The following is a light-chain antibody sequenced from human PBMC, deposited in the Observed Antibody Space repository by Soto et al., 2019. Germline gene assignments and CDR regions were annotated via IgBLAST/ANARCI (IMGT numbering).Light chain of an antibody. CDR2: DAS. CDR1: QSVSNY. Sequence: EIVLTQSPATLSLSPGERATLSCRASQSVSNYLAWYQQKPGQAPRLLIYDASNRATGIPARFSGRGSVTDFTLTISCLEPEDFAVYYCQQRSKCPLLTFGGGTKVEI. V-gene: IGKV3-11*01. CDR3: QQRSKCPLLT. J-gene: IGKJ4*01.